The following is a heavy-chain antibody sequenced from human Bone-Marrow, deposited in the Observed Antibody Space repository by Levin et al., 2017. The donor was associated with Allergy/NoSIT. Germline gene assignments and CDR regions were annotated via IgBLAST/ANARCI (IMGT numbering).Heavy chain of an antibody. CDR1: GFTFSSYS. D-gene: IGHD2-2*01. CDR3: ARGRARSSTSCWDV. CDR2: ISSSSSYI. V-gene: IGHV3-21*01. J-gene: IGHJ6*02. Sequence: GESLKISCAASGFTFSSYSMNWVRQAPGKGLEWVSSISSSSSYIYYADSVKGRFTISRDNAKNSLYLQMNSLRAEDTAVYYCARGRARSSTSCWDVWGQGTTVTVSS.